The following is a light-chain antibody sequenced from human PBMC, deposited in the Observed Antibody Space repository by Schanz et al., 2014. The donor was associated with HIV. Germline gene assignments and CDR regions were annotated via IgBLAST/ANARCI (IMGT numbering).Light chain of an antibody. CDR3: QSYDRSLSVVV. J-gene: IGLJ2*01. CDR1: SSNIGAGYD. Sequence: QSVLTQPPSVSGAPGQRVTISCTGSSSNIGAGYDVHWYQQLPGRAPKLLIYGNANRPSGVPDRFSGSKSGTSASLAITGLQAEDEADYFCQSYDRSLSVVVFGGGTKLTVL. CDR2: GNA. V-gene: IGLV1-40*01.